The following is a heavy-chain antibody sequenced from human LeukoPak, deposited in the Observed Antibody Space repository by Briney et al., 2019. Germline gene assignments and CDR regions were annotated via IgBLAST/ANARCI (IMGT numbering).Heavy chain of an antibody. CDR2: IYYSGST. CDR3: ARQGGPHNWFDP. Sequence: PSETLSLTCTVSGGSMSSSSYYWGWIRQPPGKGLEWIGSIYYSGSTYYNPSLKSRVTISVDTSKNQFSLKLSSVTAADTAVYYCARQGGPHNWFDPWGQGTLVTVSS. V-gene: IGHV4-39*01. J-gene: IGHJ5*02. CDR1: GGSMSSSSYY.